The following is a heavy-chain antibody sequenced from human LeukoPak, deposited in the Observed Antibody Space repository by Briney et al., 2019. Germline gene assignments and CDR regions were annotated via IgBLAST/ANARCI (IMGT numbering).Heavy chain of an antibody. J-gene: IGHJ4*02. V-gene: IGHV3-73*01. Sequence: GGSLRLSCAASGFTFSGSAMHWVRQASGKGLEWVGRIRSKANSYATAYAASVKGRFTISRDDSKNTAYLQMNSLKDEDTAVYYCARDGSGTDFSLDHWGQGTLVSVSS. CDR2: IRSKANSYAT. D-gene: IGHD3-10*01. CDR3: ARDGSGTDFSLDH. CDR1: GFTFSGSA.